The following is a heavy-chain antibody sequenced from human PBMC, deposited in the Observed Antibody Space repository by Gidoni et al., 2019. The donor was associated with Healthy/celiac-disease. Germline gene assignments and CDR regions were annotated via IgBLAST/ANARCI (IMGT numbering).Heavy chain of an antibody. Sequence: QVQLQQWGAGLLKPSETLSRTCAVYGGSFSGYDWGWIRQPPGKGLEWIGEINHSGSTNYNPSLKSRVTISVDTSKHQFSLKLSSVAAADTAVYYCAGGRWGGYWGQGTLVTVSS. CDR1: GGSFSGYD. V-gene: IGHV4-34*01. CDR3: AGGRWGGY. D-gene: IGHD3-10*01. J-gene: IGHJ4*02. CDR2: INHSGST.